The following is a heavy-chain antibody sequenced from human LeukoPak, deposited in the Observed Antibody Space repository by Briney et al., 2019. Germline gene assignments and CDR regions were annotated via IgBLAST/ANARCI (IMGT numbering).Heavy chain of an antibody. CDR2: MNPNSGNT. D-gene: IGHD7-27*01. Sequence: ASVKVSCKASGGTFSSYAISWVRQAPGQGLEWMGWMNPNSGNTGYAQKFQGRVTITRNTSISTAYMELSSLRSEDTAVYYCARGYRTGDHDYWGQGTLVTVSS. CDR1: GGTFSSYA. V-gene: IGHV1-8*03. J-gene: IGHJ4*02. CDR3: ARGYRTGDHDY.